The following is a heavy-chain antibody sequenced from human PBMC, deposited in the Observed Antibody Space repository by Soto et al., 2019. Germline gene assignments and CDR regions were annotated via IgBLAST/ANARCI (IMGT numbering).Heavy chain of an antibody. CDR1: GFNFGNFA. Sequence: QVQVVESGGGVVQPGKSLRLSCAASGFNFGNFAMHWVRQTPGGGLEWVAVISENGKTKYYGDSVKGRLTISRDNSRNTVDLQMNSLSPEDTAIYFWAKGRSGYYPLIFYFYRDAWGKGTTVAVSS. V-gene: IGHV3-30*18. J-gene: IGHJ6*03. CDR3: AKGRSGYYPLIFYFYRDA. CDR2: ISENGKTK. D-gene: IGHD3-3*01.